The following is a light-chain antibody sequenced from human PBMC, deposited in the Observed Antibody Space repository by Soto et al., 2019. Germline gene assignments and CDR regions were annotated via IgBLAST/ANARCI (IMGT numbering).Light chain of an antibody. CDR3: SSYAGSNNLV. CDR2: EVS. CDR1: SSDVGGYNY. V-gene: IGLV2-8*01. J-gene: IGLJ3*02. Sequence: QSVLTQPPSASGSPGQSVTISCTGTSSDVGGYNYVSWYQQHPGKAPKLMINEVSKRPSGVPDRFSGSKSGNTASLTVSGLQAEDEDDYYCSSYAGSNNLVFGGGTKLTVL.